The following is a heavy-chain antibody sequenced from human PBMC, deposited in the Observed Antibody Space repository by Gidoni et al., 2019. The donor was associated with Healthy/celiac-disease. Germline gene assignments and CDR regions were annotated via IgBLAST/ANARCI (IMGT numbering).Heavy chain of an antibody. CDR3: AKDTQRITIFGGMGGMDV. J-gene: IGHJ6*02. CDR1: GFTFSSYG. V-gene: IGHV3-30*18. CDR2: ISYDGSNK. Sequence: VVVQPGRSLRLSCAASGFTFSSYGMHWVRQAPGKGLEWVAVISYDGSNKYYADSVKGRFTISRDNSKNTLYLQMNSLRAEDTAVYYCAKDTQRITIFGGMGGMDVWGQGTTVTVSS. D-gene: IGHD3-3*01.